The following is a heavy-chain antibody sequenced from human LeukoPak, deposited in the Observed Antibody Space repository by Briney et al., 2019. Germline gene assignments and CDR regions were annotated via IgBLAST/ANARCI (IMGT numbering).Heavy chain of an antibody. Sequence: PGGSLRLSCAASGFTVSSNYMSWVRQAPGKGLEWVSAISGSGGGTYYADSVKGRFTISRDNSKNTLYLQMNSLRAEDTAVYYCAKGGRDYGDPRDFDYWGQGTLVTVSS. D-gene: IGHD4-17*01. V-gene: IGHV3-23*01. CDR3: AKGGRDYGDPRDFDY. CDR2: ISGSGGGT. J-gene: IGHJ4*02. CDR1: GFTVSSNY.